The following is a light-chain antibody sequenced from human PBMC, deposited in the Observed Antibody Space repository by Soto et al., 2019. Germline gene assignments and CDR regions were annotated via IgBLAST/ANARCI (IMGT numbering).Light chain of an antibody. J-gene: IGLJ3*02. Sequence: QSALTQPPSASGFPGQSVTISCTGTNSDVGAYNYVSWYQQHPGKAPKLMIYEVTKRPSGVPDRFSGSKSDNTASLTVSGLQAEDEADYYCSSYAGSNFWVFGGGTKLTVL. V-gene: IGLV2-8*01. CDR1: NSDVGAYNY. CDR3: SSYAGSNFWV. CDR2: EVT.